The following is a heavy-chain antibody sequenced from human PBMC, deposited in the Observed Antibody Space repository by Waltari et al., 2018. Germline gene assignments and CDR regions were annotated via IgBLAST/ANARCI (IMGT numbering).Heavy chain of an antibody. CDR1: GFTFRTLG. CDR2: IWFDGSDK. J-gene: IGHJ4*02. V-gene: IGHV3-30*02. Sequence: QVNLVESGGGVVQPGGSLRLSCATSGFTFRTLGMHWVRQAPGKGLAWVALIWFDGSDKFYADSVRGRFTISRDNSARTLYLDMDSLRLDDTAMYYCAKDAFGNTYLDFWGQGTLVTVSS. CDR3: AKDAFGNTYLDF. D-gene: IGHD2-2*02.